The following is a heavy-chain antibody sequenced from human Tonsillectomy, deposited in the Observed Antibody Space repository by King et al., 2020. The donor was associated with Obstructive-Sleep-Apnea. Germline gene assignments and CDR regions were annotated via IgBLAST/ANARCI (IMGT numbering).Heavy chain of an antibody. CDR3: ARGGMYITVAGRLDL. CDR1: GDSMSPSY. D-gene: IGHD6-19*01. CDR2: ISYAGDT. J-gene: IGHJ4*02. V-gene: IGHV4-59*07. Sequence: PLQESGPGLVKPSDNLSLTCSVSGDSMSPSYWNWIRQPPGSRLEWIGHISYAGDTNYNPSLKSRVTMSIDMSKDQFSLKLTSVTAADSAMYFCARGGMYITVAGRLDLWGQGTVVTVSS.